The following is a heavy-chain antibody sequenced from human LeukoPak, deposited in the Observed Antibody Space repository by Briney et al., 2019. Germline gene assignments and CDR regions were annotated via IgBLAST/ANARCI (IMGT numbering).Heavy chain of an antibody. J-gene: IGHJ5*02. CDR2: INHSGST. V-gene: IGHV4-34*01. Sequence: ASETLSLTCAVYGGSFSGYYWSWIRQPPGKGLEWIGEINHSGSTNYNPSLKSRVTISVDTSKNQFALKLSSVTAADTAVYYCARGRWFDPWGQGTLVTVSS. CDR1: GGSFSGYY. CDR3: ARGRWFDP.